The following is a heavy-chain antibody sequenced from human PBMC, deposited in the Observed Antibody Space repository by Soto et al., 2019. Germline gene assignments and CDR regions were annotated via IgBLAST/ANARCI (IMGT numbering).Heavy chain of an antibody. CDR1: GFTFSSYS. J-gene: IGHJ6*02. V-gene: IGHV3-21*01. CDR3: ARDRCGSYQELDCYYYYGMDV. CDR2: ISSSSSYI. Sequence: GGSLRLSCAASGFTFSSYSMNWVRQAPGKGLEWVSSISSSSSYIYYADSVKGRFTISRDNAKNSLYLQMNSLRAEDTAVYYCARDRCGSYQELDCYYYYGMDVWGQGTTVTV. D-gene: IGHD1-26*01.